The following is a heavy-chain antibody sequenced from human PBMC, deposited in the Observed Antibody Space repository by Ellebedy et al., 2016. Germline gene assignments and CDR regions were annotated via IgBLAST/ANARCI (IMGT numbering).Heavy chain of an antibody. D-gene: IGHD3-22*01. Sequence: ASVKVSCKASGYTFTSYYMHWVRQAPGQGLEWMGIINPSGGSTSYAQKFQGRVTMTRDTSTSAVYMELSSLRSEDTAVYYCARHDSSGYDAFDIWGQGTMVTVSS. CDR1: GYTFTSYY. V-gene: IGHV1-46*03. J-gene: IGHJ3*02. CDR2: INPSGGST. CDR3: ARHDSSGYDAFDI.